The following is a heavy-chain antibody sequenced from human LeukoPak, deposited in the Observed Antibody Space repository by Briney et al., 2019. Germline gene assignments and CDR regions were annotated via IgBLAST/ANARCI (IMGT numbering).Heavy chain of an antibody. CDR3: ARGPPATCGGDCYGHYDY. J-gene: IGHJ4*02. CDR1: AGTFSSYA. V-gene: IGHV1-69*05. D-gene: IGHD2-21*02. Sequence: VASVKVSCKASAGTFSSYAISWVRQAPGQGLEWMGRIIPIFGTANYAQKFQGRVTITTDESTSTAYMELSSLRSEDTAVYYCARGPPATCGGDCYGHYDYCGQGTLVTVSS. CDR2: IIPIFGTA.